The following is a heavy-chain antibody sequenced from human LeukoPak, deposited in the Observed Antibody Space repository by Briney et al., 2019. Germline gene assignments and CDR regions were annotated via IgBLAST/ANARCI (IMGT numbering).Heavy chain of an antibody. Sequence: PSQTLSLTCTVSGGSISSGGYYWSWIRQHPGKGLEWIGYIYYSGSTYYNPSLKSRVTISVDTPKNQFSLKLSSVTAADTAVYYCARDPGGILTGYYNWFDPWGQGTLVTVSS. D-gene: IGHD3-9*01. CDR1: GGSISSGGYY. V-gene: IGHV4-31*03. CDR2: IYYSGST. J-gene: IGHJ5*02. CDR3: ARDPGGILTGYYNWFDP.